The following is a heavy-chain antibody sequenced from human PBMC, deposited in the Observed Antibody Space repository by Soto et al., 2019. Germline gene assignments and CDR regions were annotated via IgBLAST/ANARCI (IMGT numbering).Heavy chain of an antibody. Sequence: QVHLVESGGGVVQPGRSLRLSCAASGFSFSSYDMHWVRQAPGKGLEWVAMISYDGSDKYFSDSVKGRLTSSRDNSKNTVSLEMNSLRTKDTAAYYCAKGVPSPTQHAFDIWCQGTMVTVSS. V-gene: IGHV3-30*18. J-gene: IGHJ3*02. CDR2: ISYDGSDK. CDR3: AKGVPSPTQHAFDI. CDR1: GFSFSSYD.